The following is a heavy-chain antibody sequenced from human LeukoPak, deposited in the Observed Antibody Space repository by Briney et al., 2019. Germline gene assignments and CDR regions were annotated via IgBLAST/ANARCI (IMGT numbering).Heavy chain of an antibody. J-gene: IGHJ4*02. CDR2: IRSKANSYAT. CDR3: TSSSLAVSAGGVGDY. CDR1: GFTFSGSA. D-gene: IGHD6-6*01. V-gene: IGHV3-73*01. Sequence: PGGSLKLSRAASGFTFSGSAMHWVRQASGKGLEWVGRIRSKANSYATAYAASVKGRFAISRDDSKNTAYLQMNSLKTEDTAVYYCTSSSLAVSAGGVGDYWGQGTLVTVSS.